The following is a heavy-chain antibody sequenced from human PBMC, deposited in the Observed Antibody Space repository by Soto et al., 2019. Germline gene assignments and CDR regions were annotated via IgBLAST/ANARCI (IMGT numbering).Heavy chain of an antibody. Sequence: GGSLRLSCAASGFTFSSYGMHWVRQAPGKGLEWVAVISYDGSNKYYADSVKGRFTISRDNSKNTLYLQMNSLRAEDTAVYYCAKDRNWNDEGSFDYWGQGTLVTVSS. D-gene: IGHD1-1*01. CDR2: ISYDGSNK. CDR3: AKDRNWNDEGSFDY. J-gene: IGHJ4*02. V-gene: IGHV3-30*18. CDR1: GFTFSSYG.